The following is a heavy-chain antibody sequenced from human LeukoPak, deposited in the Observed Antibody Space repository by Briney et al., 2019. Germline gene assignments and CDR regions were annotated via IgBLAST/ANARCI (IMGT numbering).Heavy chain of an antibody. CDR3: ARPETGSAYGYYVY. CDR2: VYPDDSNT. Sequence: GESLKISYKGSGYSFTSYWIGWVRQMPGKGLEWMGIVYPDDSNTIYSPSFQGQVTISADKSISTAYLQWSSLKASDTAMYYCARPETGSAYGYYVYWGQGTLVTVSS. V-gene: IGHV5-51*01. D-gene: IGHD5-18*01. J-gene: IGHJ4*02. CDR1: GYSFTSYW.